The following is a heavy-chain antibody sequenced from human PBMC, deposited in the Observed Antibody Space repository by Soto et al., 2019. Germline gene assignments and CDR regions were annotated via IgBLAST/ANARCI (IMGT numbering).Heavy chain of an antibody. J-gene: IGHJ4*02. V-gene: IGHV1-46*01. CDR3: ARAAGQGHLDY. CDR1: GYTFTSYY. CDR2: INPSRGST. Sequence: ASVKVSCTASGYTFTSYYMHWVRQAPGQGLEWMGIINPSRGSTSYAQKFQGRVTMTRDTSTSTVYMELSSLRSEDTAVYYCARAAGQGHLDYWGQGTLVTVSS.